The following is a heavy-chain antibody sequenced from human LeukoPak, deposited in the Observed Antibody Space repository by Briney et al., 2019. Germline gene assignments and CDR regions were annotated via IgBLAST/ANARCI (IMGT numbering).Heavy chain of an antibody. V-gene: IGHV3-21*01. J-gene: IGHJ4*02. Sequence: PGGSLRLSCAASGFTFSIYGMNWVRQAPGEGLEWVASISSDSTNIYYTDSVKGRFTISRDNAKNSLYLQMNSLILEDTAVYYCARDGSGSGDYWGQGTLVTGSS. CDR1: GFTFSIYG. CDR2: ISSDSTNI. CDR3: ARDGSGSGDY. D-gene: IGHD2-15*01.